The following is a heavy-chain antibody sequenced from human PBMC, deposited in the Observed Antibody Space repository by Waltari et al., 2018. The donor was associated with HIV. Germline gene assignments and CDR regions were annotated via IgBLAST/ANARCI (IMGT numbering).Heavy chain of an antibody. J-gene: IGHJ4*02. V-gene: IGHV4-61*02. CDR2: IYTSGST. D-gene: IGHD3-10*01. Sequence: QVQLQESGPGLVKPSQTLSLTCTVSGGPISSGSYYWSWFRQPAGKGLEWIGRIYTSGSTNYNPSLKSRVTISVDTSKNQFSLKLSSVTAADTAVYYCARGASGSYYKGTFDYWGQGTLVTVSS. CDR1: GGPISSGSYY. CDR3: ARGASGSYYKGTFDY.